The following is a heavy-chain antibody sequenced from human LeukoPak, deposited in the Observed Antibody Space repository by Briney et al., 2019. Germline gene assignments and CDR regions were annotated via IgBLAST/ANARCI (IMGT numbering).Heavy chain of an antibody. CDR2: ISYDGSNK. CDR3: AREYYYGSGSYPPRYYYYMDV. Sequence: GRSLRLSCAASGFTFSNYAMHWVRQAPGKGLEWVAVISYDGSNKYYADSVKGRFTISRDNSKNTLYLQMNSLRAEDTAVYYCAREYYYGSGSYPPRYYYYMDVWGKGTTVTVSS. D-gene: IGHD3-10*01. J-gene: IGHJ6*03. V-gene: IGHV3-30*04. CDR1: GFTFSNYA.